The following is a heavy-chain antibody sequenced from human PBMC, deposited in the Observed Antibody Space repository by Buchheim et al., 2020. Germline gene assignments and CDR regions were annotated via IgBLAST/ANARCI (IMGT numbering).Heavy chain of an antibody. CDR3: AREGTTVTNFDY. D-gene: IGHD4-17*01. J-gene: IGHJ4*02. Sequence: QVELVESGGGVVQPGRPLRLSCAASGFSFSNYGMHWVRQAPGKGLEWVAVMWFDGVNKYYADSVKGRFTISRENSQNTLYLQMNSLRAEDTAVYYCAREGTTVTNFDYWGQGTL. CDR1: GFSFSNYG. V-gene: IGHV3-33*01. CDR2: MWFDGVNK.